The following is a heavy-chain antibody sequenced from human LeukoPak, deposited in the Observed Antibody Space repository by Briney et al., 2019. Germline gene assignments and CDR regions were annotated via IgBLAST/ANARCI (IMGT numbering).Heavy chain of an antibody. Sequence: QTGGSLRLSCAASGFTFSSYGMNWVPQAPGKGLGWVAFIRYDGSNKYYADSVKGRFTISRDNSKNTLYLQMNSLRAEDTAVYYCARYSSSCLDYWGQGTLVTVSS. CDR1: GFTFSSYG. J-gene: IGHJ4*02. CDR3: ARYSSSCLDY. V-gene: IGHV3-30*02. CDR2: IRYDGSNK. D-gene: IGHD6-13*01.